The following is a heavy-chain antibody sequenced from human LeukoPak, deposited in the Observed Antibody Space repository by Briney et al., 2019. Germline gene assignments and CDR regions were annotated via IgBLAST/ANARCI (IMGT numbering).Heavy chain of an antibody. CDR1: GFTFSKYA. Sequence: GGSLRLSCSASGFTFSKYAMHWVRQAPGKGLEYVSGISSYGGSTDYVDSVKGRFTISRDNSKNTLYLQMNSLRAEDTAVYYCARVVDTHFDYWGQGTLVTVSS. J-gene: IGHJ4*02. D-gene: IGHD5-18*01. CDR2: ISSYGGST. CDR3: ARVVDTHFDY. V-gene: IGHV3-64*04.